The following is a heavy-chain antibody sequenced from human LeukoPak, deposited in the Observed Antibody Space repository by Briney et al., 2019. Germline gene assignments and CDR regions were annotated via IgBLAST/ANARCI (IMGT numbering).Heavy chain of an antibody. V-gene: IGHV1-2*02. CDR3: AAEGGYDPPGY. CDR2: INPNSGGT. CDR1: GYTFTSYG. D-gene: IGHD5-12*01. Sequence: ASVKVSCKASGYTFTSYGISWVRQAPGQGLEWMGWINPNSGGTNYAQKFQGRVTMTRDTSISTAYMELSRLRSDDTAVYYCAAEGGYDPPGYWGQGTLVTVSS. J-gene: IGHJ4*02.